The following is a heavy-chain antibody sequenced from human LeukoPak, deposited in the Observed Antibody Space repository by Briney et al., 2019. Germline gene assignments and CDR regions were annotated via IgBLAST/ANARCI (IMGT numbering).Heavy chain of an antibody. CDR2: MNPNSGNT. CDR1: GYTFTSYD. CDR3: ARRDGSGKYYYYYMDV. D-gene: IGHD3-10*01. J-gene: IGHJ6*03. Sequence: ASVKVSCKASGYTFTSYDINWVRQATGQGLEWMGWMNPNSGNTGYAQKFQGRVTMTRNTSISTAYMELSSLRSEDTAVYYCARRDGSGKYYYYYMDVWGKGTTVTVSS. V-gene: IGHV1-8*01.